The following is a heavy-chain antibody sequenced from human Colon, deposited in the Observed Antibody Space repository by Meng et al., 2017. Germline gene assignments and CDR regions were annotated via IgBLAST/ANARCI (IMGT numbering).Heavy chain of an antibody. V-gene: IGHV3-21*01. CDR3: ARESRGASPGPFGI. J-gene: IGHJ3*02. D-gene: IGHD1-26*01. CDR2: ISSSSSYI. Sequence: GESLKISCAASGFTFSSYSMNWVRQAPGKGLEWVSSISSSSSYIYYADSVKGRFTISRDNAKNSLYLQMNSLRAEDTAVYYCARESRGASPGPFGIWGQGTMVTVSS. CDR1: GFTFSSYS.